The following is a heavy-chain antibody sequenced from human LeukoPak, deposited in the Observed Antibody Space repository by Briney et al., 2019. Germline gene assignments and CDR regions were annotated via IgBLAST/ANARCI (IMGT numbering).Heavy chain of an antibody. CDR3: ARGVYCSSTSCCFLSWFDP. J-gene: IGHJ5*02. CDR2: INHSGST. CDR1: GGSFSGYY. Sequence: PSETLSLTCAVYGGSFSGYYWSWIRQPPGKSLEWIGEINHSGSTNYNPSHKSRDTISIDTPKKQFSLKLSSVTAADTAVYYCARGVYCSSTSCCFLSWFDPWGQGTLVTVSS. V-gene: IGHV4-34*01. D-gene: IGHD2-2*01.